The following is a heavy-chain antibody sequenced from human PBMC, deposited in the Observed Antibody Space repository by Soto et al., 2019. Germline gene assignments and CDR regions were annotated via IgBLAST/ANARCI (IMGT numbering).Heavy chain of an antibody. CDR2: IFSNDEK. CDR1: GFSLSNAGLG. J-gene: IGHJ5*02. V-gene: IGHV2-26*04. CDR3: ASTYSTSWYCFDP. D-gene: IGHD6-13*01. Sequence: QVTVKESGPVLVKPTETLTLTCTVSGFSLSNAGLGVSWIRQPPGKALEWLAHIFSNDEKSYSTSLKSRLTISKDTYKSQVVLTMTNMDPVDTATYYCASTYSTSWYCFDPWGQGTLVTVSS.